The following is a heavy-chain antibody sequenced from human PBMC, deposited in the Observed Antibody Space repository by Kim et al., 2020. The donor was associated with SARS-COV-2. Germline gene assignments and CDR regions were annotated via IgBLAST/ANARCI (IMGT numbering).Heavy chain of an antibody. J-gene: IGHJ4*02. CDR3: ATSGGSSRHFDY. V-gene: IGHV4-4*02. CDR1: GGSISSNNW. CDR2: IYHSGST. Sequence: SETLSLTCAVSGGSISSNNWWSWVRQPPGKGLEWIGDIYHSGSTNFNPSLMSRVTISVDKSTNQFSLNLSSVTAADTAVYYCATSGGSSRHFDYWGQGTLLTVSS. D-gene: IGHD6-13*01.